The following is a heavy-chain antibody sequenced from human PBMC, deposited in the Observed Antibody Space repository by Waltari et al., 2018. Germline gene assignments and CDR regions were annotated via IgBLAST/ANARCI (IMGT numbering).Heavy chain of an antibody. CDR1: GFTFSSYA. CDR2: IRGSGGST. D-gene: IGHD3-10*01. J-gene: IGHJ4*02. Sequence: EVQLLESGGGLVQPGGSLRLSCAASGFTFSSYAMSLFRQAPGKGLEWVSAIRGSGGSTYYADSVKGRFTISRDNSKNTLYLQMNSLRAEDTAVYYCAGLLWFGGFDYWGQGTLVTVSS. CDR3: AGLLWFGGFDY. V-gene: IGHV3-23*01.